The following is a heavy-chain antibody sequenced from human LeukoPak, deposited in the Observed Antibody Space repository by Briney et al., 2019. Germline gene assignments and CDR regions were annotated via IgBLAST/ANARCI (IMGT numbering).Heavy chain of an antibody. V-gene: IGHV1-69*05. CDR3: AGGKLYDFWSGYRYYFDY. CDR1: GGTFSSYA. Sequence: SVKISCKASGGTFSSYAISWVRQAPGQGLEWMGGIIPIFGTANYAQKFQGRVTITTDESTSTAYMELSSLRSEDTAVYYCAGGKLYDFWSGYRYYFDYWGQGTLVTVSS. CDR2: IIPIFGTA. D-gene: IGHD3-3*01. J-gene: IGHJ4*02.